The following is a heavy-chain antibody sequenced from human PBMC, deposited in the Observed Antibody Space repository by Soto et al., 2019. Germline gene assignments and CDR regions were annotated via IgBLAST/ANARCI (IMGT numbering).Heavy chain of an antibody. CDR3: ARGLGNIMITFGGVDAFDI. CDR1: GYTFTSYG. CDR2: ISAYNGNT. J-gene: IGHJ3*02. Sequence: ASVKVSCKASGYTFTSYGISWVRQAPGQGLEWMGWISAYNGNTNYAQKLQGRVTMTTDTSTSTAYMELRSLRSDDTAVYYCARGLGNIMITFGGVDAFDIWGQGTMVTVSS. V-gene: IGHV1-18*01. D-gene: IGHD3-16*01.